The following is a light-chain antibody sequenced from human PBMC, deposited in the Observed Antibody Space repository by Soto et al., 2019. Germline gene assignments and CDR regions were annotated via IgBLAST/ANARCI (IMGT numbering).Light chain of an antibody. V-gene: IGKV1-39*01. CDR1: QTIDTY. Sequence: DIQMTQSPSSLSASVGDRVTITCRASQTIDTYLNWFQQRPGKAPRLLIFAGSRLQSGVSSRFSGSGSGTDFTLTISSLQPEDFAVYYCQHQKTFGQGTKVDIK. CDR2: AGS. J-gene: IGKJ1*01. CDR3: QHQKT.